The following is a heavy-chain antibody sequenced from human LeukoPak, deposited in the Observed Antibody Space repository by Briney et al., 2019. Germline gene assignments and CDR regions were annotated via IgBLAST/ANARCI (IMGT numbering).Heavy chain of an antibody. V-gene: IGHV1-58*01. D-gene: IGHD3-9*01. CDR3: AAAYYDILTGYFFVFDY. Sequence: GASVKVSCKASGFTFTSSAVQWVRQARGQRLXXXXXXXVGSGNTNYAQKFQERVTITRDMSTSTAYMELSSLRSEDTAVYYCAAAYYDILTGYFFVFDYWGQGTLVTVSS. CDR1: GFTFTSSA. CDR2: XXVGSGNT. J-gene: IGHJ4*02.